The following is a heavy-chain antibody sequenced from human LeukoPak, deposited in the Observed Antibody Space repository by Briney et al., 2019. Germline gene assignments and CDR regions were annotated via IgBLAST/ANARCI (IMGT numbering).Heavy chain of an antibody. V-gene: IGHV4-31*03. CDR3: ARGVAAAGLDAFDI. CDR1: GGSISSGGYY. D-gene: IGHD6-13*01. CDR2: IYYSGST. J-gene: IGHJ3*02. Sequence: SQTLSLTCTVSGGSISSGGYYWSWIRQHPGEGLEWIGYIYYSGSTYYNPSLKSRVTISVDTSKNQFSLKLSSVTAADTAVYYCARGVAAAGLDAFDIWGQGTMVTVSS.